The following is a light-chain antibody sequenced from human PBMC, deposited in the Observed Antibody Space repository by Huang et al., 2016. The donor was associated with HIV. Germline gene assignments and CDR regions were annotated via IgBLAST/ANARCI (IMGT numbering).Light chain of an antibody. Sequence: EIVLTQSPATLSVSPRERVTLSCRASQSIRSNLAWLQQKPGQAPRLLILDGSTRATGVPARFSGRASGTAFTLTISSLQSEDLAVYFCHQYNKWHSFGQGTKLDI. V-gene: IGKV3-15*01. CDR1: QSIRSN. J-gene: IGKJ2*01. CDR2: DGS. CDR3: HQYNKWHS.